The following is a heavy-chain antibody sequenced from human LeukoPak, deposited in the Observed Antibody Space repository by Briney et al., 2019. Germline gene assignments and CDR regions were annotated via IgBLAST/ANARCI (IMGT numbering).Heavy chain of an antibody. D-gene: IGHD2-21*02. V-gene: IGHV1-69*04. J-gene: IGHJ4*02. CDR1: GGTFSSSA. Sequence: ASVTVSCKASGGTFSSSAISWVRQAPGQGLEWMGRIIPILGIANYAQKFQGRVTITADKSTSTAYMELSSLRSEDTAVYYCARGPIVVVTALDYWGQGTLVTVSS. CDR2: IIPILGIA. CDR3: ARGPIVVVTALDY.